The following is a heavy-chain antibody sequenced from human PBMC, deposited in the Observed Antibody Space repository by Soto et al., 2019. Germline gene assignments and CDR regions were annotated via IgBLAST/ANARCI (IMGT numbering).Heavy chain of an antibody. CDR2: ISAYNGNT. D-gene: IGHD3-10*01. CDR3: ARVRLLWFGELLWWFDP. CDR1: GYTFTSYG. V-gene: IGHV1-18*01. Sequence: ASVKVSCKASGYTFTSYGISWVRQAPGQRLEWMGWISAYNGNTNYAQKLQGRVTMTTDTSTSTAYMELRSLRSDDTAVYYCARVRLLWFGELLWWFDPWGQGTLVTVSS. J-gene: IGHJ5*02.